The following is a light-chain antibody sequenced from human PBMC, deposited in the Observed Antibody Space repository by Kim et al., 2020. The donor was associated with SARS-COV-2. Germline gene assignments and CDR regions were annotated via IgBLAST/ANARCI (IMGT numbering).Light chain of an antibody. CDR1: QGMSSY. CDR3: QQSNS. CDR2: AS. Sequence: PSSLSASVGDRVTITCRASQGMSSYLAWYQQKPGTAPKLLIFASNLESGVPSRFSGSGSGTDFTLTINSLQPEDFATYYCQQSNSFGGGTKVDIK. J-gene: IGKJ4*01. V-gene: IGKV1-9*01.